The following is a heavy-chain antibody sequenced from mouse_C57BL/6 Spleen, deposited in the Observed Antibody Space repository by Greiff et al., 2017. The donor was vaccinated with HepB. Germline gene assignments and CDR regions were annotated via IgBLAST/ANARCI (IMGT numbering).Heavy chain of an antibody. CDR3: AKGMGSSPYYYAMDY. CDR1: GYSFTGYY. J-gene: IGHJ4*01. CDR2: INPSTGGT. V-gene: IGHV1-42*01. D-gene: IGHD1-1*01. Sequence: EVQLQQSGPELVKPGASVKISCKASGYSFTGYYMNWVKHSPEKSLEWIGEINPSTGGTTYNQKFKAKATLTVDKSSSTAYMQLKSLTSEDSAVYYCAKGMGSSPYYYAMDYWGQGTSVTVSS.